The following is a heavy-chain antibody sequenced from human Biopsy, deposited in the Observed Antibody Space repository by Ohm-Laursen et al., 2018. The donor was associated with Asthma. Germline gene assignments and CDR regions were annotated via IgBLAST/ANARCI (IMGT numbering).Heavy chain of an antibody. CDR1: GFSFSNFA. V-gene: IGHV3-30*01. CDR3: VRDGTNDAFDI. D-gene: IGHD1-1*01. J-gene: IGHJ3*02. CDR2: ISKDASTQ. Sequence: SLRLSCSASGFSFSNFAIHWVRQAPGKGLEWVGVISKDASTQDYADSVKGRFTMARDNSKNTLDLQMNSLREEDTAVYYCVRDGTNDAFDIWGQGTVVSVSS.